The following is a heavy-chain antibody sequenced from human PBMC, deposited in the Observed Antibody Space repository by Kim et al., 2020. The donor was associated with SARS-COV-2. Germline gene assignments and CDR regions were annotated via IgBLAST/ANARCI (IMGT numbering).Heavy chain of an antibody. CDR2: GST. D-gene: IGHD6-19*01. V-gene: IGHV3-66*01. CDR3: ARGAGSSLG. J-gene: IGHJ4*02. Sequence: GSTYYADSVKGRFTISRDNPKNTLYLQMNSLRAEDTAVYYCARGAGSSLGWGQGTLVTVSS.